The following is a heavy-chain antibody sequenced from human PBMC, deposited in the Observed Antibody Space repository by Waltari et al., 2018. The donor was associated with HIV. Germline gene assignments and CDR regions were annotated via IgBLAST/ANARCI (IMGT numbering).Heavy chain of an antibody. CDR1: GGSFSGYY. V-gene: IGHV4-34*01. CDR2: INHSGST. J-gene: IGHJ4*02. CDR3: ARAERDCTNGVCVTGFDY. Sequence: QVQLQQWGAGLLKPSETLSLTCAVYGGSFSGYYWSWIRQPPGKGLEWIGEINHSGSTNYNPSLKSRGTISVDTAKNQLSRKLSSVTAADTAVYYCARAERDCTNGVCVTGFDYWGQGTLVTVSS. D-gene: IGHD2-8*01.